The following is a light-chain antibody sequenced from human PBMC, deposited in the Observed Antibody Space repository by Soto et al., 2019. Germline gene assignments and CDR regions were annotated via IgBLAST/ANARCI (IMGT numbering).Light chain of an antibody. CDR2: AAS. CDR3: QQSHSTPPWT. J-gene: IGKJ1*01. Sequence: DIQMTQSPSSPSASVGDRVTITCRASQSIVTYLNWYLQKPGKAPKLLVYAASNLQSGVPSRFSGSGSGTDFTLTISSLQTEDFATYFCQQSHSTPPWTFGQGTKVDIK. V-gene: IGKV1-39*01. CDR1: QSIVTY.